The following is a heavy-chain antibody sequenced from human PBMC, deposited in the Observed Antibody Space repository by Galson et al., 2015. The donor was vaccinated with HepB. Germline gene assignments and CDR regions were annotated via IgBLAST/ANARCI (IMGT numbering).Heavy chain of an antibody. D-gene: IGHD6-19*01. CDR2: ISYDGSNK. CDR1: GFTFSSYG. V-gene: IGHV3-30*18. CDR3: AKDGGVFSSGWPDAFDI. Sequence: SLRLSCAASGFTFSSYGMRWVRQAPGKGLEWVAVISYDGSNKYYADSVKGRFTISRDNSKNTLYLQMNSLRAEDTAVYYCAKDGGVFSSGWPDAFDIWGQGTMVTVSS. J-gene: IGHJ3*02.